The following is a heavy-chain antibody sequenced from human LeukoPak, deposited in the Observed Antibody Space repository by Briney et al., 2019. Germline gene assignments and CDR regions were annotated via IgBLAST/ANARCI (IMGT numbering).Heavy chain of an antibody. J-gene: IGHJ4*02. Sequence: PGGSLRLSCAASGFTFSGYWMTWVRQAPGKGLEWVANIKQDGSETYYVDSVKGRFTISRDNARNSLYLQMNSLRAEDTAVYYCARGKGFDYWGQGILVTVSS. CDR1: GFTFSGYW. V-gene: IGHV3-7*01. CDR3: ARGKGFDY. CDR2: IKQDGSET.